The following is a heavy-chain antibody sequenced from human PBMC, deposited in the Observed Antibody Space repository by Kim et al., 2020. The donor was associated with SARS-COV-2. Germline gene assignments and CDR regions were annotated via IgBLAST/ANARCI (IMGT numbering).Heavy chain of an antibody. CDR2: INRNSGSI. V-gene: IGHV3-20*04. Sequence: GGSLRLSCAASGFTYDDYGMSWVRQSSGKGLEWVSGINRNSGSIGYGDSVKGRFTISRDNAKKSLYLQMNGLRVEDTALYYCVRGYAGGPFDLWGQGSLVTVSS. CDR3: VRGYAGGPFDL. J-gene: IGHJ4*02. D-gene: IGHD3-16*01. CDR1: GFTYDDYG.